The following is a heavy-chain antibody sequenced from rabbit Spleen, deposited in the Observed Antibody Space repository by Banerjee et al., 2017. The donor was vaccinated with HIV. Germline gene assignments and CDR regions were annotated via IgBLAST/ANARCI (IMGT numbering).Heavy chain of an antibody. D-gene: IGHD2-1*01. CDR1: GFSFSSSYY. CDR3: ARGSATMTMVITGYYLNL. Sequence: QSLEESGGDLVKPGTSLTLTCTASGFSFSSSYYMCWVRQAPGKGLECIACIYAGSSGSSYYASRAKGRFTISKTSSTTVTLQMTSLTAADTATYFCARGSATMTMVITGYYLNLWGQGTLVTVS. J-gene: IGHJ4*01. CDR2: IYAGSSGSS. V-gene: IGHV1S40*01.